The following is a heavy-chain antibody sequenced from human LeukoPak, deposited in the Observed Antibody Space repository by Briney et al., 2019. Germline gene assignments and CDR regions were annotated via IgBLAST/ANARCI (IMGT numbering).Heavy chain of an antibody. CDR3: ARSQGRYNWFDP. CDR2: IDWDDEK. Sequence: SGPALVKPTQTLTLTCTFSGFSLSTSGMCVSWIRQPPGKALEWLARIDWDDEKYYSTSLKTRLTISKDTSKNQVVLTMTDMDPVDTATYYCARSQGRYNWFDPWGQGTLVTVSS. CDR1: GFSLSTSGMC. J-gene: IGHJ5*02. D-gene: IGHD1-14*01. V-gene: IGHV2-70*11.